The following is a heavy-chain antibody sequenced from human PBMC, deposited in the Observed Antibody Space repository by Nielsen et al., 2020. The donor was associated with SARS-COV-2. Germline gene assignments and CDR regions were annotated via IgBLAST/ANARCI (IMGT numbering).Heavy chain of an antibody. CDR1: GFSFSDSS. CDR3: TRVNPTSGSWFDAFDI. Sequence: GESLKISCAASGFSFSDSSMNWVRQASGKGLEWLGRIRSKANDYATEYAASVKGRVIISRDDSKNTAYLLMNSLKIDDTAVYYCTRVNPTSGSWFDAFDIWGQGTLATVSS. D-gene: IGHD1-26*01. J-gene: IGHJ3*02. CDR2: IRSKANDYAT. V-gene: IGHV3-73*01.